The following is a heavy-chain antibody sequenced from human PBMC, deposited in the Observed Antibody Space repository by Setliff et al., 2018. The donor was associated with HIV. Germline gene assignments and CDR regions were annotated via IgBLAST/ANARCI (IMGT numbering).Heavy chain of an antibody. Sequence: SETLSLTCAVSGYSISSGYYWGWIRQPPGKGLEWIGSIYHSGSTYYNPSLESRVTISVDTSRNQFSLKLSSVTAADTAVYYCARGRSRWTYYNYYYMDVWGKGTTVTVS. CDR1: GYSISSGYY. V-gene: IGHV4-38-2*01. J-gene: IGHJ6*03. D-gene: IGHD6-13*01. CDR2: IYHSGST. CDR3: ARGRSRWTYYNYYYMDV.